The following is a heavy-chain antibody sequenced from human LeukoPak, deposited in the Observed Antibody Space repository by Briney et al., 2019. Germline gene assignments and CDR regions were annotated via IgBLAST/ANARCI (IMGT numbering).Heavy chain of an antibody. CDR3: AKGYFLWSAFDY. D-gene: IGHD2/OR15-2a*01. Sequence: PGGSLRLSCAASGFTFSSYEMNWVRQAPGKGLEWVSYISSSGSTIYYADSVKGRFTISRDNAKNPLYLQMNSLRAEDTAVYYCAKGYFLWSAFDYWGQGTLVTVSS. V-gene: IGHV3-48*03. J-gene: IGHJ4*02. CDR2: ISSSGSTI. CDR1: GFTFSSYE.